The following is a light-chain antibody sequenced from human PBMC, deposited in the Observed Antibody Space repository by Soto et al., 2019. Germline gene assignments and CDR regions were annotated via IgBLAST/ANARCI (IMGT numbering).Light chain of an antibody. CDR3: QQYNSWPPLT. Sequence: EIVMTQSPVTLSVSPGGRAILSCRASQSVSSNLAWYRQKPGQAPRLLIYGASTRATGIPARFSGSGSGTEFTLTISSLQSEDSAVYYCQQYNSWPPLTFGGGTKVDNK. CDR1: QSVSSN. CDR2: GAS. J-gene: IGKJ4*01. V-gene: IGKV3D-15*01.